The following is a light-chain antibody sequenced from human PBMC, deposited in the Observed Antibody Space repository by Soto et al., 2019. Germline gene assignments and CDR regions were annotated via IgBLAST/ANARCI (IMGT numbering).Light chain of an antibody. CDR3: LLYYGGAQLV. V-gene: IGLV2-8*01. Sequence: QSALTQPPSASGSPGQSVTISCTGTSSDVGGYNYVSWYQQHPGKAPKLMISEVSKRPSGVPDRFSGSKSGNTASLTVSGLQAEDEADYYCLLYYGGAQLVFGGGTKLTVL. J-gene: IGLJ2*01. CDR1: SSDVGGYNY. CDR2: EVS.